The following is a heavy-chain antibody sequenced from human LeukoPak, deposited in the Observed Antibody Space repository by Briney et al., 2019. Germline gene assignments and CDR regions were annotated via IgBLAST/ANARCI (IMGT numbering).Heavy chain of an antibody. J-gene: IGHJ6*02. CDR3: ARDPAYDFWSKDYGMDV. CDR2: ISSSSSYI. Sequence: GGSLRLSCAASGFTFSSYSMNWVRQAPGKGLEWVSSISSSSSYIYYADSVKGRFTISRDNAKNSLYLQMNSLRAEDTAVYYCARDPAYDFWSKDYGMDVWGQGTTVTVSS. CDR1: GFTFSSYS. V-gene: IGHV3-21*01. D-gene: IGHD3-3*01.